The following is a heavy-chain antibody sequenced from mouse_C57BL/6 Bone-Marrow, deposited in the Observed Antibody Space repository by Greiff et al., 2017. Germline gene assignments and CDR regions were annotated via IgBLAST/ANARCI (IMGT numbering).Heavy chain of an antibody. Sequence: QVQLKESGPGLVQPSQSLSITCTVSGFSLTSYGVHWVRQSPGKGLEWLGVIWRGGSTDYNAAFMSRLSITKDNSKSQVFFKMNSLQADDTAIYYCAKMGDYYGSSYSYYFDYWGQGTTLTVSS. V-gene: IGHV2-5*01. J-gene: IGHJ2*01. D-gene: IGHD1-1*01. CDR3: AKMGDYYGSSYSYYFDY. CDR2: IWRGGST. CDR1: GFSLTSYG.